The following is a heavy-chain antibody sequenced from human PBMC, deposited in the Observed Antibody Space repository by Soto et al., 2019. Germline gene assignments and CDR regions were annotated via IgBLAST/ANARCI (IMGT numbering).Heavy chain of an antibody. J-gene: IGHJ4*02. CDR3: ARGRSGSRTGPDPYYFDY. V-gene: IGHV3-30-3*01. CDR2: ISYDGSNK. CDR1: RFTFSSYS. Sequence: LXLSCEASRFTFSSYSMHWVRQGPCKGLEWVAVISYDGSNKYYADSVKGRFTISRDNSKNTLYLQMNSLRAEDTAVYYCARGRSGSRTGPDPYYFDYWGQGTLVTVSS. D-gene: IGHD1-26*01.